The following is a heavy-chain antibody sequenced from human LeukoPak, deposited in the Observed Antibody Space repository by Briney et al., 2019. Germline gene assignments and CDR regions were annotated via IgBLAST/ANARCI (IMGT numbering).Heavy chain of an antibody. CDR3: ARAHYASSNIKVPFDV. V-gene: IGHV1-46*01. Sequence: ASVKVSCKASGYTFTNYYMHWVRQAPGQGLEWMGVIDPSAGSATYAQKFQGRVTMTRDTATSTVYMELSSLRSDDTAVYYCARAHYASSNIKVPFDVWGKGTTVTVSS. CDR1: GYTFTNYY. J-gene: IGHJ6*04. CDR2: IDPSAGSA. D-gene: IGHD3-22*01.